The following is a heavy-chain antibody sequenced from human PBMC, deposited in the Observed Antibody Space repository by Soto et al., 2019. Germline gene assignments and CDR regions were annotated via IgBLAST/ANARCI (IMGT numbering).Heavy chain of an antibody. D-gene: IGHD1-1*01. CDR3: VRISVRPRAIRTAPGRWYFDL. CDR1: GFSFSDYY. J-gene: IGHJ2*01. Sequence: QVQLVESGGGLVKPRGSLRLSCAASGFSFSDYYMSWIRQAPGKGLEWISYISTSGSTLFYADSVKGRFTISRDNARNSLYLQISSLRADDTAVYYCVRISVRPRAIRTAPGRWYFDLWGRGALATVSS. V-gene: IGHV3-11*01. CDR2: ISTSGSTL.